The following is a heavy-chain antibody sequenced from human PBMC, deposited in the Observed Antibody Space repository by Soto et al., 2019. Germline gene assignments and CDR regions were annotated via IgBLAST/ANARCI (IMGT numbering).Heavy chain of an antibody. J-gene: IGHJ4*02. V-gene: IGHV4-30-4*01. CDR1: GGSISSGDYY. D-gene: IGHD3-22*01. CDR3: ARTYYYDSSGYYDY. CDR2: IYYSGST. Sequence: SETLSLTCTVSGGSISSGDYYWSWIRQPPGKGLGWIGYIYYSGSTYYNPSLKSRVTISVDTSKNQFSLKLSSVTAADTAVYYCARTYYYDSSGYYDYWGQGTLVTVSS.